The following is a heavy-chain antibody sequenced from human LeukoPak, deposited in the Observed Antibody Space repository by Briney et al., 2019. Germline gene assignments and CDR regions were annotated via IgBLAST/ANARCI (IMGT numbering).Heavy chain of an antibody. CDR1: VRSIRSYY. J-gene: IGHJ4*02. D-gene: IGHD3-9*01. CDR3: AREHFDILTGYYTRSYFDY. Sequence: SETLSLTCTVSVRSIRSYYWSWIRQPPGKGREWIGYIYYSGRTNYNPSLKSRATISADTSKNQFSLKLSSVTAADTAVYYCAREHFDILTGYYTRSYFDYWGQGTLVTVSS. V-gene: IGHV4-59*13. CDR2: IYYSGRT.